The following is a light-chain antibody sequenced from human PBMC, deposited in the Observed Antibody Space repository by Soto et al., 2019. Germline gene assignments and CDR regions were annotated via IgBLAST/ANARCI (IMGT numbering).Light chain of an antibody. V-gene: IGKV3-20*01. CDR2: GAS. CDR1: QSVSNNY. Sequence: EIVLTQSPGTLSLSPGERATLSCRASQSVSNNYLAWYQQKPGQAPRLLIYGASNRASGLPDRFSGSGSGTDFTLTISRLEPEDFAVYYCQQYGSSGTFGQGTKVQI. J-gene: IGKJ1*01. CDR3: QQYGSSGT.